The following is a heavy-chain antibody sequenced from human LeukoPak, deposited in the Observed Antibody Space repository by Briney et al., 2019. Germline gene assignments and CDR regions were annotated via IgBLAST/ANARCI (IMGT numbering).Heavy chain of an antibody. CDR1: GFTFSSYV. CDR2: ISSIGSNT. V-gene: IGHV3-23*01. Sequence: PGGSLRLSCAASGFTFSSYVMTWVRQAPGKGLEWVSAISSIGSNTYYADSVKGRFTISRDNSNNTLYLQMNGLRAKDTAVYYCAKLVGATVTSDYWGQGTLVTVSS. J-gene: IGHJ4*02. D-gene: IGHD4-17*01. CDR3: AKLVGATVTSDY.